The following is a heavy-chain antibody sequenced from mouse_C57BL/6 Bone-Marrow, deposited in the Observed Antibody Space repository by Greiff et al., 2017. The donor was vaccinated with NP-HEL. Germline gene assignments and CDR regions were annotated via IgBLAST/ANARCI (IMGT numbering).Heavy chain of an antibody. Sequence: EVQVVESGGGLVKPGGSLKLSCAASGFTFSSYAMSWVRQTPEKRLEWVATISDGGSYTYYPDNVKGRFTISRDNAKNNLYLQMSHLKSEDTAMYYCARDDYGLGGGQGTLVTVSA. J-gene: IGHJ3*01. D-gene: IGHD2-4*01. CDR3: ARDDYGLG. V-gene: IGHV5-4*01. CDR1: GFTFSSYA. CDR2: ISDGGSYT.